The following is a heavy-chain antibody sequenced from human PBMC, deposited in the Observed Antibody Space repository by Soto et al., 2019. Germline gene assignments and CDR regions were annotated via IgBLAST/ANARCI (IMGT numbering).Heavy chain of an antibody. V-gene: IGHV3-21*01. CDR3: ARDSSGPPDY. CDR1: GFIFSSYS. CDR2: ISSTYI. Sequence: GGSLRLSCAASGFIFSSYSMNWVRQAPGKGLEWVSSISSTYIYYADSVKGRFTSSRDNAKNLLYLQMSSLRTEDTAVYYCARDSSGPPDYWGRGTLVTVSS. D-gene: IGHD6-19*01. J-gene: IGHJ4*02.